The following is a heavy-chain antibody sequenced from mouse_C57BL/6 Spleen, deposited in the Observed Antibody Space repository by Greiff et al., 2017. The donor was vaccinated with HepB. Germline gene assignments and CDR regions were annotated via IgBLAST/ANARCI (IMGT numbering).Heavy chain of an antibody. CDR1: GYTFTSYW. V-gene: IGHV1-55*01. D-gene: IGHD2-3*01. J-gene: IGHJ1*03. CDR3: ARGDGYYEYFDV. CDR2: IYPGSGST. Sequence: QVQLKQPGAELVKPGASVKMSCKASGYTFTSYWITWVKQRPGQGLEWIGDIYPGSGSTNYNEKFKSKATLTVDTSSSTAYMQLSSLTSEDSAVYYCARGDGYYEYFDVWGTGTTVTVSS.